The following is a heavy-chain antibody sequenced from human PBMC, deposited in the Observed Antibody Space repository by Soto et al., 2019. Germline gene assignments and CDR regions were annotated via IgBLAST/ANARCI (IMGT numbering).Heavy chain of an antibody. CDR2: IYYSGST. Sequence: SETLSLTCTVSGGSISSGDYYWSWIRQPPGKGLEWIGYIYYSGSTYYNPSLKSRVTISVDTSKNQFSLKLSSVTAADTAVYYCAITMVRGVMYFDYSGQGTLVTLSS. D-gene: IGHD3-10*01. V-gene: IGHV4-30-4*01. CDR1: GGSISSGDYY. J-gene: IGHJ4*02. CDR3: AITMVRGVMYFDY.